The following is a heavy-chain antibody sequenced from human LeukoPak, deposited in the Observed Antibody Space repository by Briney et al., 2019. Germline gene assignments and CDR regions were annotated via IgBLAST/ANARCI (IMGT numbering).Heavy chain of an antibody. CDR2: ISSSSYI. Sequence: GGSLRLSCAASGFTFSSYSMNWVRQAPGKGLEWVSSISSSSYIYYADSVKGRFTISRDNAKNSLYLQMNSLRAEDTAVYYCARDKPGGWLLDYEKFDYWGQGTLVTVSS. J-gene: IGHJ4*02. CDR3: ARDKPGGWLLDYEKFDY. V-gene: IGHV3-21*01. CDR1: GFTFSSYS. D-gene: IGHD3-22*01.